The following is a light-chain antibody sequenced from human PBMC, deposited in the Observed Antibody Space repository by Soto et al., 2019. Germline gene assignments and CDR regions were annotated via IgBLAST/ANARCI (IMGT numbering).Light chain of an antibody. CDR1: QSISSW. V-gene: IGKV1-5*01. CDR2: DAS. J-gene: IGKJ1*01. Sequence: DIQMTQSPSTLSASVGDRVTITCRASQSISSWLAWYQQKPGKAPKLLIYDASTLESGVPPRFTGRGSGTECTLTLSSLQPEDFATYYCQQYKSYSRMFGQGTKGGYQ. CDR3: QQYKSYSRM.